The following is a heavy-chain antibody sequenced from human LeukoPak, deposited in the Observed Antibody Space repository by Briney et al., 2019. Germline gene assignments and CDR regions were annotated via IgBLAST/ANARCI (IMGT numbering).Heavy chain of an antibody. D-gene: IGHD3-22*01. V-gene: IGHV3-7*01. CDR2: IKQDGSEK. CDR3: ARDRALYDSRGYYYTEDDY. CDR1: GFTFSSYW. J-gene: IGHJ4*02. Sequence: GGSLRLSCAASGFTFSSYWMSWVRQAPGKGLEWVANIKQDGSEKCYVDSVKGRFTISRDNAKNSLYLQMNSLRADDTAVYYCARDRALYDSRGYYYTEDDYWGQGTLVTVSS.